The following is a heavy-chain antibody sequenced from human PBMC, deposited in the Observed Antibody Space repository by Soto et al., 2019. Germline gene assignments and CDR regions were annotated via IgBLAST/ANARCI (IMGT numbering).Heavy chain of an antibody. D-gene: IGHD3-10*01. Sequence: QLQLQESGPGLVKPSETLSLTCTVSGGSVSSSDYYWGWIRQPPGKGLEWIGSVYYSGSTYYNPSLKSRVTIAVDTSKNQYSLKLRSVTAADTAVYYCARQSGSGSYYIYYYYGMDVWGQGTTVTVSS. CDR3: ARQSGSGSYYIYYYYGMDV. CDR1: GGSVSSSDYY. CDR2: VYYSGST. J-gene: IGHJ6*02. V-gene: IGHV4-39*01.